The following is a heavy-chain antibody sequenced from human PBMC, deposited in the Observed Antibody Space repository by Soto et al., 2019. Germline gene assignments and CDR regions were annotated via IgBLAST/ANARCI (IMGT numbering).Heavy chain of an antibody. CDR3: AKEGLGSGWVTFDS. V-gene: IGHV3-43*01. J-gene: IGHJ4*02. Sequence: GGSLRLSCAASGFTFNHYTIHWVRQAPGKGLEWVSLINSDGIVVLYADSVRGRFTVSRDNGKNSLYLQMDSLRLEDSARYFCAKEGLGSGWVTFDSWGQGTLVTVSS. CDR1: GFTFNHYT. CDR2: INSDGIVV. D-gene: IGHD6-25*01.